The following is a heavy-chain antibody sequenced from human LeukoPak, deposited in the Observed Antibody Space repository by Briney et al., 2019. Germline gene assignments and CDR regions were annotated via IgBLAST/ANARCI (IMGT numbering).Heavy chain of an antibody. D-gene: IGHD6-19*01. V-gene: IGHV4-30-2*01. CDR2: IYYSGST. J-gene: IGHJ4*02. CDR1: GGSISSGGYY. Sequence: SETLSLTCTVSGGSISSGGYYWSWIRQPPGKGLEWIGYIYYSGSTYYNPSLKSRVTISVDTSKNQFSLKLSSVTAADTAVYYCARERIAVAGNLDYWGQGTLVTVSS. CDR3: ARERIAVAGNLDY.